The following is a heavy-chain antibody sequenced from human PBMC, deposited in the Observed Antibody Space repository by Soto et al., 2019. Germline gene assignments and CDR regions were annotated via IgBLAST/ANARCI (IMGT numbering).Heavy chain of an antibody. V-gene: IGHV3-23*01. CDR3: AKDRGVRTLQNWFDP. CDR1: GFTFSSYA. D-gene: IGHD4-4*01. CDR2: ISGSGGST. Sequence: GGSLRLSCAASGFTFSSYAMSWVRQAPGKGLEWVSAISGSGGSTYYADSVKGRFTISRDNSKNTLYLQMNSLRAEDTAVYYCAKDRGVRTLQNWFDPWGQGTLVTVSS. J-gene: IGHJ5*02.